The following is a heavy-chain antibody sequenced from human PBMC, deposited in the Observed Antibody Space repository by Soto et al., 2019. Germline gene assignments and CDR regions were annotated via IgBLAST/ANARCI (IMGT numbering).Heavy chain of an antibody. J-gene: IGHJ6*02. D-gene: IGHD4-17*01. V-gene: IGHV3-48*03. CDR3: ARDGSTVTTNYHYAMDV. CDR1: GFTFSTYH. Sequence: EVQLVESGGGLVQPGGSLILSCAASGFTFSTYHMNWVRQAPGKGLEWVSYIHSGGSRIYYADSVKGRFTISRDNAKNSLYLQMNSLRAEDTAVYYWARDGSTVTTNYHYAMDVWGQGTTVTVSS. CDR2: IHSGGSRI.